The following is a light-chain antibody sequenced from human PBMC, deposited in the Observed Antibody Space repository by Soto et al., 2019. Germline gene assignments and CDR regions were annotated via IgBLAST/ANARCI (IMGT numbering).Light chain of an antibody. Sequence: QSALTQPASVSGSPGQSITISCTATSSDVGSYKLVSWYQQHPGNAPKLIINEGSQRPSGVSDRFSGSKSGNTASLTISGLQAEDEADYYCSGYAVTGTVVFGGGTKVTVL. CDR2: EGS. V-gene: IGLV2-23*01. CDR3: SGYAVTGTVV. J-gene: IGLJ3*02. CDR1: SSDVGSYKL.